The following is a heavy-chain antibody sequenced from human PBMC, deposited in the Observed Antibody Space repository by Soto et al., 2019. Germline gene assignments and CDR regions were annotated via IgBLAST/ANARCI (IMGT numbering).Heavy chain of an antibody. D-gene: IGHD6-6*01. CDR1: GFTFSSYS. J-gene: IGHJ4*02. Sequence: PGGSLRLSCAASGFTFSSYSMNWVRQAPGKGLEWVSYISSSSSTIYYADSVKGRFTISRDNAKNSLYLQMNSLRAEDTAVYYCARVNRLEYSSTYSAYWGQGTLVTVSS. CDR3: ARVNRLEYSSTYSAY. V-gene: IGHV3-48*01. CDR2: ISSSSSTI.